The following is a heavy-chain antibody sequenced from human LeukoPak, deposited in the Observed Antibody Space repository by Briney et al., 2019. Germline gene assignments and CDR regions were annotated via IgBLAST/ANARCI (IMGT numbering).Heavy chain of an antibody. V-gene: IGHV3-49*04. CDR2: IRSKGYGGTT. D-gene: IGHD1-1*01. J-gene: IGHJ4*02. CDR3: TGNRGGQLPFDY. Sequence: PGGSLRLSGTGSGFMFDDYALTWVRQAPGKGLEWISFIRSKGYGGTTDYAASVKGRFTISRDDSKGVLYLQMNSLKTDDTAVYFCTGNRGGQLPFDYWGQGTLVTVSS. CDR1: GFMFDDYA.